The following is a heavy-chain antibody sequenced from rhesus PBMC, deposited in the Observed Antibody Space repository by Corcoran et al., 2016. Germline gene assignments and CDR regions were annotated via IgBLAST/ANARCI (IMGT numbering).Heavy chain of an antibody. J-gene: IGHJ4*01. CDR1: GFSLTTSGMG. CDR2: IYWDDDK. D-gene: IGHD5-24*01. CDR3: ARGEIVGTPFDY. V-gene: IGHV2-174*01. Sequence: QVTLKESGPALVKPTQTLTLTCTFSGFSLTTSGMGVGWIRQPPGKALEWLALIYWDDDKRYSTSLKSRLTISKDTSKKQVVLTMTNMDPVDTATYYCARGEIVGTPFDYWGQGVLVTVSS.